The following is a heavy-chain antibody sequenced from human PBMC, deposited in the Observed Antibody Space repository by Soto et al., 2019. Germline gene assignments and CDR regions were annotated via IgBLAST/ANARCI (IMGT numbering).Heavy chain of an antibody. J-gene: IGHJ4*02. D-gene: IGHD2-8*02. Sequence: PSETLSLTCAVYGGSFSGYYWSWIRQPPGKGLEWIGEINHSGSTNYNPSLKSRVTISVDTSKNQFSLKLSSVTAADTAVYYCARKVAYAWDYWRQGTLVTVSS. CDR3: ARKVAYAWDY. CDR1: GGSFSGYY. CDR2: INHSGST. V-gene: IGHV4-34*01.